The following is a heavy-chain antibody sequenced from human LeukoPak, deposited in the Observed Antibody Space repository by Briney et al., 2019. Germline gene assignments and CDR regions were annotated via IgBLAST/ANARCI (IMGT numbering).Heavy chain of an antibody. D-gene: IGHD5-18*01. CDR1: GGTFSSYA. CDR2: IIPIFGTA. CDR3: ERERGYSYGSDAFDI. Sequence: AASVKVSCKASGGTFSSYAISWVRQAPGQGLEWMGGIIPIFGTANYAQKFQGRVTITTGESTSTAYMELSSLRSEDTAVYYCERERGYSYGSDAFDIWGQGTMVTVSS. J-gene: IGHJ3*02. V-gene: IGHV1-69*05.